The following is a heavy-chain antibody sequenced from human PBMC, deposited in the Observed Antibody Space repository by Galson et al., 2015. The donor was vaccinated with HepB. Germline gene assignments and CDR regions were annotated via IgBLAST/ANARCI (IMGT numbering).Heavy chain of an antibody. V-gene: IGHV1-24*01. D-gene: IGHD3-22*01. Sequence: SVKVSCKVSRYTLTELSMHWVRQAPGKGLEWMGGFDPEDGETIYAQKFQGRVTMTEDTSTDTAYMELSSLRSEDTAVYYCATDIQYYYDSSVTGGGYWGQGTLVTVSS. CDR3: ATDIQYYYDSSVTGGGY. CDR1: RYTLTELS. CDR2: FDPEDGET. J-gene: IGHJ4*02.